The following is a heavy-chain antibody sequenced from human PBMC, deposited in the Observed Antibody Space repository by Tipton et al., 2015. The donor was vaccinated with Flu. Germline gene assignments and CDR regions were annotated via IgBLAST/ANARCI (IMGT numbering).Heavy chain of an antibody. Sequence: QLVQSGAEVKKPGASVKVSCKASGYTFTDYYMHWVRQAPGQGLEWMGRINPNSGGTNYAHKFQGRVTMTRDTSISTAYMELNRLRSDDTAVYYCARDPVLLGGDFWGQGTLVTVSS. D-gene: IGHD2-15*01. CDR3: ARDPVLLGGDF. V-gene: IGHV1-2*06. J-gene: IGHJ4*02. CDR1: GYTFTDYY. CDR2: INPNSGGT.